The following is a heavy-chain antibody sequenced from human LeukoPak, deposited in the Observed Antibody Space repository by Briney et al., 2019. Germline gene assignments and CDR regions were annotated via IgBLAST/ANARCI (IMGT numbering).Heavy chain of an antibody. Sequence: GASVKVSCKASGYTFTSYYMHWVRQAPGQGLEWMGIINPSGGSTSYAQKFQGRVTMTRDTSTSTVYMELSSLRSDDTAVYYCAGTSGSYSPFDYWGQGTLVTVSS. CDR1: GYTFTSYY. CDR2: INPSGGST. J-gene: IGHJ4*02. CDR3: AGTSGSYSPFDY. D-gene: IGHD1-26*01. V-gene: IGHV1-46*01.